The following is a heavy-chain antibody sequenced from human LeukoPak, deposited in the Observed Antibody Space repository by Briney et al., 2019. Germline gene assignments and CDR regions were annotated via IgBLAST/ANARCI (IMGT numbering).Heavy chain of an antibody. CDR2: INPNSGGT. V-gene: IGHV1-2*02. J-gene: IGHJ5*02. Sequence: ASVKVSCKASGYTLTGYYMHWVRQAPGQGLEWMGWINPNSGGTNYAQKFQGRVTMTRDTSISTAYLGLSRLRSDDTAVYDCARDGRGAVAGGNNWFDPWGQGTLVTVSS. CDR3: ARDGRGAVAGGNNWFDP. CDR1: GYTLTGYY. D-gene: IGHD6-19*01.